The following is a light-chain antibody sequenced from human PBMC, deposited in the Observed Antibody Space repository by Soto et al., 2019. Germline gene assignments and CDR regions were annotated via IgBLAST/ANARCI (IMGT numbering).Light chain of an antibody. V-gene: IGKV3-15*01. CDR2: SAS. J-gene: IGKJ3*01. CDR3: QHNNYWPPQGT. CDR1: QSISRY. Sequence: TQSPFTLSVSPGESVTLSCRASQSISRYLAWYQHIPAQAPRLLMYSASRRDNGIPARFSGSGSGTQDSTTTSSMLSPDFVVYYCQHNNYWPPQGTFGPGTKVDIK.